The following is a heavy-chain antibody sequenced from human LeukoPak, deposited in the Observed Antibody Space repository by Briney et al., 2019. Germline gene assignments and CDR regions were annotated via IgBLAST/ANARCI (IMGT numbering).Heavy chain of an antibody. CDR1: GGSIRNYY. CDR2: IYYSGST. J-gene: IGHJ3*02. Sequence: PSETLSLICTVSGGSIRNYYWSWIRQSPWKELEWVGFIYYSGSTNYNPSLKSPVTISLDTSKNQFSLKLNPVTAADTAVYYCARGYGGPGGFDIWGQGTMVTVSS. D-gene: IGHD4-23*01. CDR3: ARGYGGPGGFDI. V-gene: IGHV4-59*01.